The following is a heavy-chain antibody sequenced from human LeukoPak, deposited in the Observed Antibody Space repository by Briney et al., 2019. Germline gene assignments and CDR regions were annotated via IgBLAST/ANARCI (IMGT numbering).Heavy chain of an antibody. Sequence: GGSLRLSCAASGFTFDDYAMHWVRQAPGKGLEWVSSISSSSSYIYYADSVKGRFTISRDNAKNSLYLQMNSLRAEDTAVYYCARDIPDFDYWGQGTLVTVSS. CDR3: ARDIPDFDY. CDR2: ISSSSSYI. CDR1: GFTFDDYA. V-gene: IGHV3-21*01. J-gene: IGHJ4*02.